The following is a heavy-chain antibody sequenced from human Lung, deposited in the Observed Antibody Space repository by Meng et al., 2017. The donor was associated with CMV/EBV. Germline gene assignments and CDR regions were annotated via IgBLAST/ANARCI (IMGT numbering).Heavy chain of an antibody. CDR1: GYTFTSSS. J-gene: IGHJ4*02. V-gene: IGHV7-4-1*01. CDR2: ININTGNP. Sequence: VDLVQSGSDFTKPGDPVQVSCQAAGYTFTSSSMHWVRHAPGQGLEWMGWININTGNPTYAQGFTGRFVFSLDTSVSTAYLQIDSLKADDTAVYYCARGNGWRFDYWGQGTLVTVSS. D-gene: IGHD6-19*01. CDR3: ARGNGWRFDY.